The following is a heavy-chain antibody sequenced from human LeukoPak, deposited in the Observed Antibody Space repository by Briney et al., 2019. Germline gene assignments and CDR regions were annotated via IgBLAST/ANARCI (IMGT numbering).Heavy chain of an antibody. V-gene: IGHV3-23*01. J-gene: IGHJ4*02. CDR1: GITLSNYC. CDR2: ISDSGGST. D-gene: IGHD3-22*01. CDR3: AKRGVVIRVILVGFHKEAYYFDS. Sequence: GRSLRLSCAVSGITLSNYCMSWVRQAPGKGLEWVAGISDSGGSTNYADSVKGRFTISRDNPKNTLYLQMNSLRAEDTAVYFCAKRGVVIRVILVGFHKEAYYFDSWGQGALVTVSS.